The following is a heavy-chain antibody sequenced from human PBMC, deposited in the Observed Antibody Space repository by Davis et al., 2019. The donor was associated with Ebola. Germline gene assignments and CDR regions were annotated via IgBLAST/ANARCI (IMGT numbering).Heavy chain of an antibody. D-gene: IGHD4-23*01. V-gene: IGHV3-7*01. Sequence: GESLKISCAASGLTFSRSWMNWVRQTPGKGLEWVANINEDGADKYYVDSVRGRFTISRDNAKSSLYLQMNSLRAEDTAVYYCARDRWGGGYWGQGTLVTVSS. CDR1: GLTFSRSW. J-gene: IGHJ4*02. CDR2: INEDGADK. CDR3: ARDRWGGGY.